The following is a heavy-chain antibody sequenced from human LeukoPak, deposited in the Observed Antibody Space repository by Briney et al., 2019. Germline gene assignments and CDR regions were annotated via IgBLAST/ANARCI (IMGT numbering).Heavy chain of an antibody. J-gene: IGHJ4*02. CDR3: ARYFSGSANYYFPE. V-gene: IGHV5-51*01. CDR1: GHSFTTFW. Sequence: GESLKISCKVSGHSFTTFWIGWVRQMPGKGLEWMGIIYPGDSDVRYSPSFEGQVTISVDRSLTTAYLQWSSPKASDTAMYYCARYFSGSANYYFPEWGQGTLVTVSS. D-gene: IGHD3-22*01. CDR2: IYPGDSDV.